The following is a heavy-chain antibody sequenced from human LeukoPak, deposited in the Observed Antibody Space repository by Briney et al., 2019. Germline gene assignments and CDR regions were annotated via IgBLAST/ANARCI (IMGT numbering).Heavy chain of an antibody. J-gene: IGHJ4*02. D-gene: IGHD1-14*01. Sequence: EASVKVSCKASGYTFTGYYMRWVRQAPGQGLEWMGWINPDSGATNYAQRFQGRVTMTRDTSISTAYMELSRLRSDDTALYYCARSEMADYWGQGTLVTVSS. CDR1: GYTFTGYY. V-gene: IGHV1-2*02. CDR3: ARSEMADY. CDR2: INPDSGAT.